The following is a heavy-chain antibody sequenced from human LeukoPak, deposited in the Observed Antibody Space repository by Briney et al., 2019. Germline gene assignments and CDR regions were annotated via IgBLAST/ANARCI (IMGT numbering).Heavy chain of an antibody. V-gene: IGHV4-34*01. CDR2: INHSGST. D-gene: IGHD4-23*01. CDR1: GGSFSGYY. Sequence: SETLSLTCAVYGGSFSGYYWSWIRQPPGKGLEWIGEINHSGSTNYNPSLKSRVTISVDTSKNQFSLKLGSVTAADTAVYYCARHTKFYGGKGGLDYWGQGTLVTVSS. J-gene: IGHJ4*02. CDR3: ARHTKFYGGKGGLDY.